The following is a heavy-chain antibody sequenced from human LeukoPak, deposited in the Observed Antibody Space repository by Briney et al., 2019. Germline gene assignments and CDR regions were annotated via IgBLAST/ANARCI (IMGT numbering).Heavy chain of an antibody. Sequence: GGSLRLSCAASGFTFSSYSMNWVRQAPGKGLEWVSAISSSSSYIYYADSVKGQFTISRDNAKNSLYLQMNSLRAEDTAVYYCARDRRDCSSTSCRDYWGQGTLVTVSS. CDR3: ARDRRDCSSTSCRDY. CDR1: GFTFSSYS. D-gene: IGHD2-2*01. V-gene: IGHV3-21*01. CDR2: ISSSSSYI. J-gene: IGHJ4*02.